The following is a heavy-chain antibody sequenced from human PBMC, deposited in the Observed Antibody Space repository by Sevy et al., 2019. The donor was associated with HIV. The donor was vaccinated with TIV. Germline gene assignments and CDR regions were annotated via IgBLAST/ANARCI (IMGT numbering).Heavy chain of an antibody. CDR3: ARDNSGYDPLTYYYYGMDV. CDR2: IYTSGST. Sequence: SETLSLTCTVSGGSISSYYWSWIRQPAGKGLEWIGRIYTSGSTNYNPSLKSRVTMSVETSKNRFSLKLSSVTAADTAVYYWARDNSGYDPLTYYYYGMDVWGQGTTVTVSS. J-gene: IGHJ6*02. CDR1: GGSISSYY. V-gene: IGHV4-4*07. D-gene: IGHD5-12*01.